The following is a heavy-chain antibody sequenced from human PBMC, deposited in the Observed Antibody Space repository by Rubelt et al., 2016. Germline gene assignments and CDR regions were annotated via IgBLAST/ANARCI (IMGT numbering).Heavy chain of an antibody. V-gene: IGHV4-39*01. J-gene: IGHJ5*02. CDR1: GGSISSSSYY. CDR3: ASGYDSSGYYYPDRKENWFDP. Sequence: QLQLQESGPGLVKPSETLSLTCTVSGGSISSSSYYWGWIRQPPGKGLEWIGSIYYSGSTYYNPSLKSRVTIAVDTSKNQCSLKLGFVTAADTALYYGASGYDSSGYYYPDRKENWFDPWGQGTLVTVSS. CDR2: IYYSGST. D-gene: IGHD3-22*01.